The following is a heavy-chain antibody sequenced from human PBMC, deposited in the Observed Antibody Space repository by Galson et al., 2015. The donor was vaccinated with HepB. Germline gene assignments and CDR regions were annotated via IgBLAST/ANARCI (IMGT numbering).Heavy chain of an antibody. J-gene: IGHJ4*02. CDR2: INTVNGNT. V-gene: IGHV1-3*04. CDR3: ARDRWVAGIIGTTPVH. D-gene: IGHD4-17*01. Sequence: SVKVSCKASGYTFTSYGIHWVRQAPGQGLEWVGLINTVNGNTRYSQTLQGRVTFSRDTSASTVHMELRSLRSEDTAVYFCARDRWVAGIIGTTPVHWGQGTMIIVSS. CDR1: GYTFTSYG.